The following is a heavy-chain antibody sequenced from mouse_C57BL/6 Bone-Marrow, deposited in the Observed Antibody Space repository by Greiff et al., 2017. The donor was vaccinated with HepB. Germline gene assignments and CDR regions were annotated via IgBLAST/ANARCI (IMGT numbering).Heavy chain of an antibody. Sequence: EVKLEESGGGLVQPGGSMKLSCVASGFTFSNYWMNWVRQSPEKGLEWVAQIRLKSDNYATHYAESVKGRFTISRDDSKSSVYLQMNNLRAEDTGIYYCTEGYGSSFFDYWGQGTTLTVSS. CDR1: GFTFSNYW. V-gene: IGHV6-3*01. CDR3: TEGYGSSFFDY. D-gene: IGHD1-1*01. J-gene: IGHJ2*01. CDR2: IRLKSDNYAT.